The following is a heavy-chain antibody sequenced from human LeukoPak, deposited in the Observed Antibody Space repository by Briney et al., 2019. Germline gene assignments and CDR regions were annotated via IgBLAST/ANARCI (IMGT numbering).Heavy chain of an antibody. Sequence: PGGSLRLSCAASGFTFSNYGMHWVRQAPGKGLDWVAAIWPDGINQDYADSVRGRFTISRDNSKNILYLQMTSLGAEDTVLYYCAKGGGSSWFHYYYYYMDVWGKGTTVTISS. CDR2: IWPDGINQ. V-gene: IGHV3-30*02. CDR1: GFTFSNYG. J-gene: IGHJ6*03. CDR3: AKGGGSSWFHYYYYYMDV. D-gene: IGHD6-13*01.